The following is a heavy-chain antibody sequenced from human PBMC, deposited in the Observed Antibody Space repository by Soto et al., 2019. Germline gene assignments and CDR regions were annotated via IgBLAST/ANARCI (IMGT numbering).Heavy chain of an antibody. CDR2: ISGSAGST. V-gene: IGHV3-23*01. CDR3: AKEEGSTWYPADH. CDR1: GFTFSDYA. J-gene: IGHJ4*02. Sequence: TGGSLRLSCAASGFTFSDYAMSWVRQAPGKGLEWVSVISGSAGSTFYTDSVKGRFTISRDNSRNTLYLQMNSLRVEDTAIYYCAKEEGSTWYPADHWGQGTLVTVSS. D-gene: IGHD1-20*01.